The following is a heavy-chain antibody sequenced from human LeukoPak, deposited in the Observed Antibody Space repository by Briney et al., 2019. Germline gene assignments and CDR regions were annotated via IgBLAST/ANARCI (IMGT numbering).Heavy chain of an antibody. CDR2: INPNSGGT. CDR1: GYTFTGYY. D-gene: IGHD2-15*01. Sequence: ASVKLSCKASGYTFTGYYMHCVRQAPGQGLEWMGWINPNSGGTNYAEKFQRSVTKTRDMSISTAYMELSRLRSDDTAVYYCARPRYCSGGSCRYDWFDPWGQGTLVTVSS. J-gene: IGHJ5*02. V-gene: IGHV1-2*02. CDR3: ARPRYCSGGSCRYDWFDP.